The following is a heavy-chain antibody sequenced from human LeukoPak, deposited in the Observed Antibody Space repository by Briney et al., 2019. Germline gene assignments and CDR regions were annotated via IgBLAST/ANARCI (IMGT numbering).Heavy chain of an antibody. Sequence: SETLSLTCAVYGGSFSGYYWSWIRQPPGKGLEWIGEINHSGSTNYNPSLKSRVTISVDTSKNQFSLKLSSVTAADTAVYYCARGFEGTSYSNWFDPWGQGTLVTASS. CDR3: ARGFEGTSYSNWFDP. D-gene: IGHD2-2*01. V-gene: IGHV4-34*01. CDR1: GGSFSGYY. J-gene: IGHJ5*02. CDR2: INHSGST.